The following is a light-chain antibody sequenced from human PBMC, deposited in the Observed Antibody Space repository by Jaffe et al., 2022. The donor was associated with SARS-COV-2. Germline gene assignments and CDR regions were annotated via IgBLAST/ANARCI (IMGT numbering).Light chain of an antibody. J-gene: IGLJ2*01. CDR3: CSYAGSYTYVV. CDR2: DVS. CDR1: SSDVGDHHY. V-gene: IGLV2-11*01. Sequence: QSALTQPRSVSGSLGQSVTISCTGTSSDVGDHHYVSWYQKHPDKAPKLMIYDVSKRPSGVPARFSGSKSGNTASLTISGLQAEDEADYYCCSYAGSYTYVVFGGGTKLTVL.